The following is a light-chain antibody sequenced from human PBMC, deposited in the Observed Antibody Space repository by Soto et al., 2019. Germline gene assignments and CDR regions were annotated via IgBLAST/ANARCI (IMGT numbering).Light chain of an antibody. CDR3: SSYAGSNNYV. J-gene: IGLJ1*01. Sequence: QSALTQPPSASGSPAQSVTISCIGTSSDVGGYNYVSWYQQHPGKAPKLMIYEVSKRPSGVPDRFSGSKSGNTASLTVSGLQAEDEADYYCSSYAGSNNYVFGTGTKLTVL. V-gene: IGLV2-8*01. CDR1: SSDVGGYNY. CDR2: EVS.